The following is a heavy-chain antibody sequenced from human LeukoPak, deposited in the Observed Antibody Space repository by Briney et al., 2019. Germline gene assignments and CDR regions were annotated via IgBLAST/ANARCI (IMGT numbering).Heavy chain of an antibody. Sequence: PSETLSLTCTVSGGSISSYYWSWIRQPPGKGLEWIGYIYYSGRTNYNPSLKSRVTISVDTSKNQLPLKLSSVPAADTAVYYCAGLYYDSSGQPFDYWGQGALVTVSS. D-gene: IGHD3-22*01. CDR2: IYYSGRT. CDR1: GGSISSYY. J-gene: IGHJ4*02. CDR3: AGLYYDSSGQPFDY. V-gene: IGHV4-59*12.